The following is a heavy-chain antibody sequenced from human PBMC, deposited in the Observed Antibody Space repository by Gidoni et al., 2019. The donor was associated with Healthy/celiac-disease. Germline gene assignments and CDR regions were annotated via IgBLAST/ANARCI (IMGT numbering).Heavy chain of an antibody. J-gene: IGHJ4*02. V-gene: IGHV3-33*01. Sequence: QVQLVESGGGVVQLGRSLRLACAASGFTFSSYGMHWVREAHGTGLEWVAVIWYDGSNKYFGDSVKGRFTISRDNSKNTLYMQMNSLRAEDTAVYYCARDRIEMATISDFDYWGQGTLVTVSS. D-gene: IGHD5-12*01. CDR3: ARDRIEMATISDFDY. CDR1: GFTFSSYG. CDR2: IWYDGSNK.